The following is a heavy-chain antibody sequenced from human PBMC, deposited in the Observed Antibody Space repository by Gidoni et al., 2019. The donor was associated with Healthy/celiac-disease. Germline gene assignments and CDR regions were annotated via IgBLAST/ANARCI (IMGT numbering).Heavy chain of an antibody. CDR1: GFTFDDYA. Sequence: EVQLVESGGGLVQPGRSLRLSCAASGFTFDDYAMHWVRQAPGKGLEWVSGISWNSGSIGYADSVKGRFTISRDNAKNSLYLQMNSLRAEDTALYYCARSETVVVTAGALDIWGQGTMVTVSS. J-gene: IGHJ3*02. CDR3: ARSETVVVTAGALDI. CDR2: ISWNSGSI. D-gene: IGHD2-21*02. V-gene: IGHV3-9*01.